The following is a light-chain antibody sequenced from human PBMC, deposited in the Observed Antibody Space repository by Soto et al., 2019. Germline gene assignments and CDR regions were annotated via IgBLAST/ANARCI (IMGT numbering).Light chain of an antibody. J-gene: IGLJ1*01. CDR2: SND. CDR3: AAWDDSLNGYV. V-gene: IGLV1-44*01. Sequence: QSVLTQPPSASGTPGQRVTISCSGSSSNIGSNTVNWYQQLPGTAPKLPIYSNDQRPSGVPDRFSRPKSGTSASLPLRRPQSEDEADYYCAAWDDSLNGYVFGAGTKVTVL. CDR1: SSNIGSNT.